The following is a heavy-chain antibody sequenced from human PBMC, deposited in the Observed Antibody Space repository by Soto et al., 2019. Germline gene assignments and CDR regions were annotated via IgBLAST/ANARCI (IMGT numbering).Heavy chain of an antibody. D-gene: IGHD2-2*01. J-gene: IGHJ5*02. CDR2: IYYSGST. Sequence: LSLTCTVSGGSISSGGYYWSWIRQHPGKGLEWIGYIYYSGSTYYNPSLKSRVTISVDTSKNQFSLKLSSVTAADTAVYYCARVPCSSTSCISNWFDPWGQGTLVTVSS. CDR3: ARVPCSSTSCISNWFDP. V-gene: IGHV4-31*03. CDR1: GGSISSGGYY.